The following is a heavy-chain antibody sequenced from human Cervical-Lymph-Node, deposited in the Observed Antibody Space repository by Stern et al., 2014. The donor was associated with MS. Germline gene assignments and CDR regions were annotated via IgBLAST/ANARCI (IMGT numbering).Heavy chain of an antibody. CDR1: GYTFTSYG. D-gene: IGHD6-19*01. CDR3: AILGKQWLVREPIVDY. CDR2: ISAYNGNT. Sequence: QVQLVESGAEVKKPGASVKVSCKASGYTFTSYGISWVRQAPGQGLEWMGWISAYNGNTNYAQKLQGRVTMTTDTSTSTAYMELRSLRSDDTAVYYCAILGKQWLVREPIVDYWGQGTLVTVSS. V-gene: IGHV1-18*04. J-gene: IGHJ4*02.